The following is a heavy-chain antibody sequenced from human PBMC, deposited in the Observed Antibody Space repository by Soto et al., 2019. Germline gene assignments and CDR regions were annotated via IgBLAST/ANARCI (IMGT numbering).Heavy chain of an antibody. CDR3: ARGSYDILTGYYNSFDY. Sequence: SETLSLTCAVYGGSFSGYYWSWIRQPPGKGLEWIGEINHSGSTNYNPSLKSRVTISVDTSKNQFSLKLSSVTAADTAVYYCARGSYDILTGYYNSFDYWGQGTLVTVSS. CDR1: GGSFSGYY. CDR2: INHSGST. J-gene: IGHJ4*02. V-gene: IGHV4-34*01. D-gene: IGHD3-9*01.